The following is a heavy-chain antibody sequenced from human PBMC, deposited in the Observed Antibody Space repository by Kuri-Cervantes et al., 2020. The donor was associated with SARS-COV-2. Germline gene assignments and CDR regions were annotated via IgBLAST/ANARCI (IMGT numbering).Heavy chain of an antibody. CDR3: ARLGSDVDY. V-gene: IGHV3-30*03. Sequence: GESLKISCVASGFNFSTSDMHWVRQAPGKGLKWVAVISYDGSSEHYVDSVKGRFTISRDNSKNTLYLQMNSLRAEDTAVYYCARLGSDVDYWGQGTLVTVSS. CDR2: ISYDGSSE. D-gene: IGHD2-21*01. J-gene: IGHJ4*02. CDR1: GFNFSTSD.